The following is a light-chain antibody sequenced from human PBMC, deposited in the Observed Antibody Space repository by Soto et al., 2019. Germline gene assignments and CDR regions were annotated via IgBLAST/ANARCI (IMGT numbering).Light chain of an antibody. CDR1: SSDVVTYNL. Sequence: QSALTQPASVSGSPGQSISISCTGTSSDVVTYNLVSWYQQHPGKAPTVLIYEGTKRPSGVSNRFSGSKSGNTASLTISGLQTEDEADYYCYSFAGSTTFSYVFXPGTNVTVL. CDR3: YSFAGSTTFSYV. V-gene: IGLV2-23*03. CDR2: EGT. J-gene: IGLJ1*01.